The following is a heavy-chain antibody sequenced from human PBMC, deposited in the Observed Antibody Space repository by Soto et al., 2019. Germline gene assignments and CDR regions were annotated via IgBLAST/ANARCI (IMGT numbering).Heavy chain of an antibody. D-gene: IGHD6-13*01. Sequence: GGSLRLSCAASGFTFSSYAMHWVRQAPGKGLEWVAVISYDGSNKYYADSVKGRFTISRDNSKNTLYLQMNSLRAEDTAVYYCARDLLGGIAAAGTADYWGQGTLVTVSS. CDR1: GFTFSSYA. CDR2: ISYDGSNK. V-gene: IGHV3-30-3*01. J-gene: IGHJ4*02. CDR3: ARDLLGGIAAAGTADY.